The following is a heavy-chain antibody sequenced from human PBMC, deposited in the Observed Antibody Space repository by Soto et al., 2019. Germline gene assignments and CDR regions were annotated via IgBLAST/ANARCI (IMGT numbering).Heavy chain of an antibody. D-gene: IGHD2-8*01. CDR2: ISYDGSNK. Sequence: QVQLVESGGGVVQPGRSLRLSCAASGFTFSSYGMHWVRQAPGKGLEWVAVISYDGSNKYYADSVKGRFTISRDNSKNTLYLQMNSLRAEDTAVYYCAKPAYPYCTNGVCSNWFDPWGQGTLVTVSS. CDR1: GFTFSSYG. CDR3: AKPAYPYCTNGVCSNWFDP. V-gene: IGHV3-30*18. J-gene: IGHJ5*02.